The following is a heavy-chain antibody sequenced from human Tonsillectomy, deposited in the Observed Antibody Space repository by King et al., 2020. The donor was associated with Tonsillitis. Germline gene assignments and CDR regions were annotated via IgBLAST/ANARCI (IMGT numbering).Heavy chain of an antibody. CDR3: ARVYGDYDLYYYYGLDV. CDR2: ISRSGSTI. D-gene: IGHD4-17*01. V-gene: IGHV3-11*01. CDR1: GFTFSDSY. J-gene: IGHJ6*02. Sequence: VQLVESGGGLVKPRGSLRLSCAASGFTFSDSYMSWIRQAPGKGLEWVSYISRSGSTIHYADSVKGRFTISRDNAKNSLYLQMNSLRAEDTAVYFCARVYGDYDLYYYYGLDVWGQGTTVTVSS.